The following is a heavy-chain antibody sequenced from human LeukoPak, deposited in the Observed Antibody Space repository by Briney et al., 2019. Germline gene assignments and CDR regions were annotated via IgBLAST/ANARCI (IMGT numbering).Heavy chain of an antibody. CDR2: ISAYNGNT. D-gene: IGHD6-19*01. V-gene: IGHV1-18*04. CDR1: GYTFTSYG. J-gene: IGHJ4*02. Sequence: ASVKVSCKASGYTFTSYGISWVRQAPGQGLEWMGWISAYNGNTNYAQKLQGRVTMTTDTSTSTAYMELGSLRSDDTAVYYCAILGGPDSSGWYVVDYWGQGTLVTVSS. CDR3: AILGGPDSSGWYVVDY.